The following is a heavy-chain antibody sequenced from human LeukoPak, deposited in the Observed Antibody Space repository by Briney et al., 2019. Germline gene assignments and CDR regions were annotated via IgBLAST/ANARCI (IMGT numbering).Heavy chain of an antibody. V-gene: IGHV1-18*01. CDR2: ISAYNGNT. Sequence: GASVKVSCKASGYTFTSYGISWVRQAPGQGLEWMGWISAYNGNTNYAQKLQGRVTMTTDTSTSTAYMELRSLRSDDTAVYYCARDFGLGKVRGVPLDYWGQGTLVTVSS. J-gene: IGHJ4*02. CDR1: GYTFTSYG. CDR3: ARDFGLGKVRGVPLDY. D-gene: IGHD3-10*01.